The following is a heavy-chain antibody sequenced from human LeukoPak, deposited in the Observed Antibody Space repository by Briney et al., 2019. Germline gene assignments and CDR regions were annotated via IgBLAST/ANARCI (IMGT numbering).Heavy chain of an antibody. V-gene: IGHV1-2*04. D-gene: IGHD2-15*01. CDR2: INPNSGGT. J-gene: IGHJ6*02. CDR1: GYTFTGYY. Sequence: ASVKVSCKASGYTFTGYYMHWVRQAPGQGLEWMGWINPNSGGTHYAQKFQGWVTMTRDTSISTAYMELSRLRSDDTAVYYCARDVVGRGYCSGGTCFPDYYGMDVWGQGTTVTVSS. CDR3: ARDVVGRGYCSGGTCFPDYYGMDV.